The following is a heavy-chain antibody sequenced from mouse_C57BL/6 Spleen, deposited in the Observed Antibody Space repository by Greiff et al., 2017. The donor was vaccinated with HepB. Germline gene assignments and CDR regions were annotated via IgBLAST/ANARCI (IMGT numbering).Heavy chain of an antibody. CDR1: GYTFTDYY. Sequence: VQLQQSGAELVRPGASVKLSCKASGYTFTDYYINWVKQRPGQGLEWIARIYPGSGNTYYNEKFKGKATLTAEKSSSTAYMQLSSLTSEDSAVYCCARDGSSPWFAYWGQGTLVTVSA. J-gene: IGHJ3*01. CDR3: ARDGSSPWFAY. D-gene: IGHD1-1*01. CDR2: IYPGSGNT. V-gene: IGHV1-76*01.